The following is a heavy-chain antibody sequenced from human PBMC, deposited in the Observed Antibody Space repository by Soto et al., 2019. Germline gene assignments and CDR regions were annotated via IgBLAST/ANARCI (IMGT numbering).Heavy chain of an antibody. CDR1: GYTFTSYA. CDR3: ARSIVVVTALDY. CDR2: INAGNGNT. D-gene: IGHD2-21*02. J-gene: IGHJ4*02. V-gene: IGHV1-3*05. Sequence: QVQLVQSGAEEKKPGASVKVSCKASGYTFTSYAMHWVRQAPGQRLEWMGWINAGNGNTKYSQKFQVRVPITRDTSPSTVYMELRRQRSQDTAVYYCARSIVVVTALDYWGQGTPVSISS.